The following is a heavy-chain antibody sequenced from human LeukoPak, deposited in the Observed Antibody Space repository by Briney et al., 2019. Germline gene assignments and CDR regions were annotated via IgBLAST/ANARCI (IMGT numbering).Heavy chain of an antibody. CDR3: ARAGLTTATTKYFQH. CDR1: GYTFTSYG. Sequence: ASVKVSFKASGYTFTSYGISWVRQAPGQGLEWMGWISTYNGNTHYAQKFQGRVTMTTDTSTSTAYMELRSLRSDDTAVYYCARAGLTTATTKYFQHWGQGTLVTVSS. V-gene: IGHV1-18*01. CDR2: ISTYNGNT. J-gene: IGHJ1*01. D-gene: IGHD4-17*01.